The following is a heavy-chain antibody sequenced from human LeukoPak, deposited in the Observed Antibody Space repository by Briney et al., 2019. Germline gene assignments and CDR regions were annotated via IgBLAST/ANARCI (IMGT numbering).Heavy chain of an antibody. CDR1: GFTFTSYA. CDR2: ISGSGGNT. V-gene: IGHV3-23*01. CDR3: AKKNDYNTRAPIDY. D-gene: IGHD4-11*01. J-gene: IGHJ4*02. Sequence: PGGSLRLSCAASGFTFTSYAMSWVRQAPGKGLEWVSTISGSGGNTYYADSVKGRFTISRDSSKNTLYLQMNSLRAEDTAVYYCAKKNDYNTRAPIDYWGQGTLVTVSS.